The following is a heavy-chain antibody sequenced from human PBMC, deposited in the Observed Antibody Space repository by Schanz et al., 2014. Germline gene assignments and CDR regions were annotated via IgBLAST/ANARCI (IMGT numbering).Heavy chain of an antibody. V-gene: IGHV1-24*01. Sequence: QVQLVQSGAEVKKPGASVKVSCKVSGYSLNELSMHWVRQAPGRGLEWMGGFDVEDGETIYAQKFQGRVTMTEDTSTSTAYMELRSLRSEDTAVYYCARDGEAAAGCDYWGQGTLVTVSS. CDR3: ARDGEAAAGCDY. J-gene: IGHJ4*02. D-gene: IGHD6-13*01. CDR1: GYSLNELS. CDR2: FDVEDGET.